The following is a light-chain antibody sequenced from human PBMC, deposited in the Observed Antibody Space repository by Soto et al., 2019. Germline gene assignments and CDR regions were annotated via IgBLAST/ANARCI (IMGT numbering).Light chain of an antibody. V-gene: IGKV3-11*01. Sequence: EIVLTQFPATLSLSPGERAALSCRASLGVSRFLAWYQQKPGQAPRPLIYDASNRATGIPARFSGSGSGTDFTLAINSLEPEDFAVYYCQQRSSWPLTFGGGTKVEIK. CDR1: LGVSRF. CDR2: DAS. J-gene: IGKJ4*01. CDR3: QQRSSWPLT.